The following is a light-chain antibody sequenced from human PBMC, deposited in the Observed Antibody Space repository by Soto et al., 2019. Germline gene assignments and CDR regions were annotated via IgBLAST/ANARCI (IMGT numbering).Light chain of an antibody. CDR3: GTWNSSLGDVV. Sequence: QSVLTQPPSVSAAPGQKVTISCSGSSSNLGNNYVSWYQQLPGTAPKLLIYDNNNRPSGIPDRFSGSKSGTSATLGMTGLQTGDEADYYCGTWNSSLGDVVFGGGTKLTVL. V-gene: IGLV1-51*01. CDR1: SSNLGNNY. CDR2: DNN. J-gene: IGLJ2*01.